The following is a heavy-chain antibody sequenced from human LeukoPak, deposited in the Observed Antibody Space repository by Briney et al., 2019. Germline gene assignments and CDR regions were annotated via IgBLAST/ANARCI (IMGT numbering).Heavy chain of an antibody. J-gene: IGHJ5*02. Sequence: PSETLSLTCAVSGGSISSGGYSWSWIRQPPGKGLEWIGYIYHSGSTYYNPSLKSRVTISVDRSKNQFSLKLSSVTAADTAVYYCVRDYGYCSGGSCYDWFDPWGQGTLVTVSS. CDR3: VRDYGYCSGGSCYDWFDP. CDR1: GGSISSGGYS. V-gene: IGHV4-30-2*01. D-gene: IGHD2-15*01. CDR2: IYHSGST.